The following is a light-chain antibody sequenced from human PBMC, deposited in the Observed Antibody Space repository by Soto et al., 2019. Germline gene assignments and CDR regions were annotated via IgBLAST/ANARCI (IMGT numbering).Light chain of an antibody. CDR3: QHYKMYSPWT. J-gene: IGKJ1*01. Sequence: DIQMTQSPSTLSASVGDRVTITCRASQSVSNWLAWYQQKPGKAPKILIYKASSLESGVPSRFSGSGSGTEFTLTISSLQPDDFATYYCQHYKMYSPWTFGQGTKVDIK. CDR2: KAS. CDR1: QSVSNW. V-gene: IGKV1-5*03.